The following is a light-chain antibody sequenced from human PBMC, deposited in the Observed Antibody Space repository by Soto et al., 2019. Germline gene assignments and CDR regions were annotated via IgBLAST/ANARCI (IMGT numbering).Light chain of an antibody. J-gene: IGLJ2*01. Sequence: QSVLTPPPSMSGAPGQRVTISCTGSSSNIGAGYDVHRYQQHPGTAPKLLIFDNNNRPSGVPDRFSGSKSDTSASLALTGLQAEDEADYYCQSFDTSLSGFVVFGGGTKLTVL. CDR1: SSNIGAGYD. CDR2: DNN. V-gene: IGLV1-40*01. CDR3: QSFDTSLSGFVV.